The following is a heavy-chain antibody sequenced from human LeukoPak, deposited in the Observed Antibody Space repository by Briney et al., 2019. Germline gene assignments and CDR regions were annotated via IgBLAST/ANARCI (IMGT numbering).Heavy chain of an antibody. J-gene: IGHJ4*02. CDR1: GYTLKDIS. V-gene: IGHV1-24*01. Sequence: ASVKVSCKVSGYTLKDISMHWMRQAHGKGIERVGGFNPENAKIFYAQKFLGRVSMTEDTTTDTAYMELSSLRSEDTAMYYCATDPRHCSTTSSCYNYWGQGTLVTVSS. D-gene: IGHD2-2*02. CDR3: ATDPRHCSTTSSCYNY. CDR2: FNPENAKI.